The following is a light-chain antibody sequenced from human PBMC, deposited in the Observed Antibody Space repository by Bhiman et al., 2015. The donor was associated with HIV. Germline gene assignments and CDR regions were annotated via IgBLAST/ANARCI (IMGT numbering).Light chain of an antibody. CDR2: DVS. CDR3: SSYITTSNSLL. CDR1: SSDVGGYNY. Sequence: QSALTQPASVSGSPGQSITISCTGTSSDVGGYNYVSWYQQHPGKAPKLMIYDVSKRPSGVSDRFSGAASGNTASLTISGLQAEDEADYYCSSYITTSNSLLFGGGTKLTVL. V-gene: IGLV2-14*01. J-gene: IGLJ2*01.